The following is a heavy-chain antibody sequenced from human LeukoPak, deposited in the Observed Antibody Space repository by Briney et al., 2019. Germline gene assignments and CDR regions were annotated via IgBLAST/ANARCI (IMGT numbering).Heavy chain of an antibody. J-gene: IGHJ4*02. CDR2: INPSGGST. V-gene: IGHV1-46*01. CDR3: SSCSSTSCTDY. Sequence: GASVKVSCKASGDTFTSYYMHWVRQAPGQGLEWMGIINPSGGSTSYAQKFQGRVTMTRDTSTSTVYMELSSLRSEDTAVYYCSSCSSTSCTDYWGQGTLVTVSS. CDR1: GDTFTSYY. D-gene: IGHD2-2*01.